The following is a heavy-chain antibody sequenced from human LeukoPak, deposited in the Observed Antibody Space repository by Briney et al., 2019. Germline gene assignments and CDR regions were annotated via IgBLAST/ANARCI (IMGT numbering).Heavy chain of an antibody. Sequence: SVKVSCKASGGTFSSYTISWGRQAPGQGLEWVGRIIPILCIAKYAQKFQGRVTITADKSTSTAYMELSSLRSEDTAVYYCARVGRYCSSTSCYVDYWGQGTLVTVSS. V-gene: IGHV1-69*02. CDR3: ARVGRYCSSTSCYVDY. J-gene: IGHJ4*02. D-gene: IGHD2-2*01. CDR1: GGTFSSYT. CDR2: IIPILCIA.